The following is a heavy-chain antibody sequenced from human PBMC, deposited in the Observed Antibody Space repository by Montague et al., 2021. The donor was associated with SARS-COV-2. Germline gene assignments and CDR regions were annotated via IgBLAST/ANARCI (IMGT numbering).Heavy chain of an antibody. V-gene: IGHV4-59*08. J-gene: IGHJ4*02. D-gene: IGHD3-10*01. CDR2: IYYGGST. CDR3: ARRGASGSRGSQNFFPY. Sequence: SETLSLTCTVSGGSISSYYWSWIRQPPGKGLEWIGYIYYGGSTNYSPSFKGRVIMSVDTSNNQFSLRPTSVTAADTAVYYCARRGASGSRGSQNFFPYWGQGALVIVSS. CDR1: GGSISSYY.